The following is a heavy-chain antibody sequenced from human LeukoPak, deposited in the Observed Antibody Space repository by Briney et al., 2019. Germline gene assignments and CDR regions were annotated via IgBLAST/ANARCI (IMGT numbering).Heavy chain of an antibody. CDR2: IYTSGST. CDR3: ARQQWLVSDIDY. CDR1: GDSVNSGAYY. J-gene: IGHJ4*02. V-gene: IGHV4-61*02. D-gene: IGHD6-19*01. Sequence: SETLSLTCTVSGDSVNSGAYYWSWLRQPAGKGLEWIGRIYTSGSTNYNPSLKSRVTISVDTSKNQFSLKLSSVTAADTAVYYCARQQWLVSDIDYWGQGTLVTVSS.